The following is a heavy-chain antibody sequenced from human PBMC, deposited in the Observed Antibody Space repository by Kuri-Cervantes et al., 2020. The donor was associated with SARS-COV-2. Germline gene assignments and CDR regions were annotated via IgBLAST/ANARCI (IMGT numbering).Heavy chain of an antibody. CDR1: GFTVNNNY. CDR2: IYGDGST. V-gene: IGHV3-66*02. D-gene: IGHD6-19*01. J-gene: IGHJ4*02. CDR3: ARVGSGPGGVDH. Sequence: GESLKISCAASGFTVNNNYMAWVRQAPGKGLQWVSIIYGDGSTFYADSVKGRFTISRDNSKNTLFLQMNSLRIEDTALYYCARVGSGPGGVDHRGQGTLVTVSS.